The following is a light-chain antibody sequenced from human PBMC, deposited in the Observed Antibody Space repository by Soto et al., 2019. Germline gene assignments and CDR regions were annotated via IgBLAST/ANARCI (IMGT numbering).Light chain of an antibody. J-gene: IGKJ1*01. CDR3: QQYDNWPPKT. CDR2: GAS. Sequence: EIVMTQSPATLSVSPGGRFILSCRASQSVSSNLAWYQQKPGQAPRLLIYGASTRATGIPVRFSGSGSGTEFTLTIRSLQSEDLAVYYCQQYDNWPPKTFGQGTTVDIK. CDR1: QSVSSN. V-gene: IGKV3-15*01.